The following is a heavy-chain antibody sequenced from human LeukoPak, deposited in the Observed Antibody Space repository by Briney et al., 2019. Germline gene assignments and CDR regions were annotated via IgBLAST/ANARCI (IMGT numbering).Heavy chain of an antibody. CDR2: ISYDGSNK. Sequence: GGSLRLSCATSGFTFSSYGMYWVRQAPGKGLEWVAVISYDGSNKYYADSVKGRFTISRDNSKNTVYLQMDSLRAEDTAVYYCAKDYPAFNYGSAFGYWGQGSLVTVSS. D-gene: IGHD6-19*01. CDR3: AKDYPAFNYGSAFGY. CDR1: GFTFSSYG. J-gene: IGHJ4*02. V-gene: IGHV3-33*06.